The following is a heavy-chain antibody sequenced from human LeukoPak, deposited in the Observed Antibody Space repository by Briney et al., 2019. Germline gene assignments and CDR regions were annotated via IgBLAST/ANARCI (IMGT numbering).Heavy chain of an antibody. D-gene: IGHD1-26*01. Sequence: PSETLSLTCTVSGGSISSYYRSWIRQPPGKGLEWIGYIYYSGSTNYNPSLKSRVTISVDTSKNQFSLKLSSVTAADTAVYYCARGRGKWEPLDAFDIWGQGTMVTVSS. CDR1: GGSISSYY. J-gene: IGHJ3*02. CDR2: IYYSGST. V-gene: IGHV4-59*01. CDR3: ARGRGKWEPLDAFDI.